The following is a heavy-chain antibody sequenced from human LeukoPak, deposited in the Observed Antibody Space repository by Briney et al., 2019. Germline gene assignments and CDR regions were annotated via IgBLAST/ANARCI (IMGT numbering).Heavy chain of an antibody. J-gene: IGHJ4*02. Sequence: GGPLRLSCAASGFTFSTYWMSLVRRAPGKGLEWVANIKQDGSDNYYVDSVKGRFTISRDNAKNSLSLQMHSLRAEDTAVYYCARVGSYRDLDYWGQGTLVTVSS. CDR1: GFTFSTYW. D-gene: IGHD1-26*01. CDR3: ARVGSYRDLDY. V-gene: IGHV3-7*01. CDR2: IKQDGSDN.